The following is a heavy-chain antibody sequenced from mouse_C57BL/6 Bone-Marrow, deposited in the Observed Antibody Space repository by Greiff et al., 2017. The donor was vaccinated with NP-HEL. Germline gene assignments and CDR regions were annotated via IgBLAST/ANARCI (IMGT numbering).Heavy chain of an antibody. Sequence: QVTLKVSGPGILQPSQTLSLTCSFSGFSLSTFGMGVGWIRQPSGKGLEWLALIWWDDDKYYNPALKSRLIISKDTSKNQVFLKIANVDTADTATYYCARTLYYGSSCAMDYWGQGTSVTVSS. CDR3: ARTLYYGSSCAMDY. D-gene: IGHD1-1*01. CDR1: GFSLSTFGMG. V-gene: IGHV8-8*01. CDR2: IWWDDDK. J-gene: IGHJ4*01.